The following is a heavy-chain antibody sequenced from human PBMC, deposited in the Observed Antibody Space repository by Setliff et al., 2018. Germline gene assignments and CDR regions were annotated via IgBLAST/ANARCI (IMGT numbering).Heavy chain of an antibody. CDR2: MNTNSGDT. V-gene: IGHV1-2*02. CDR1: AYSFSGYY. CDR3: ARTINFLGSGTWGYMDV. Sequence: ASVKVSCKTSAYSFSGYYIHWVRQAPGQGLEWMGWMNTNSGDTKYTQKFQSRVTLSLDTSENEFSLRLTSVTAADTAVYFCARTINFLGSGTWGYMDVWGKGTTVTVSS. J-gene: IGHJ6*03. D-gene: IGHD3-10*01.